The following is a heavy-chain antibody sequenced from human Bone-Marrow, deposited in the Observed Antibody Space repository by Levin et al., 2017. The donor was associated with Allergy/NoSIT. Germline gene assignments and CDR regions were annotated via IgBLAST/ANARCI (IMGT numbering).Heavy chain of an antibody. J-gene: IGHJ6*02. CDR1: GFTFSDXD. CDR2: ISDDGRNK. D-gene: IGHD3-10*01. CDR3: ARNKKGSRTIYGIDV. V-gene: IGHV3-30*04. Sequence: GGSLRLSCAASGFTFSDXDLXWXXXXXXKGLEWVATISDDGRNKYQADSVKGRFTISRDNSKNTVSLQMNSLRGEDTAVYYCARNKKGSRTIYGIDVWGQGTTVTVSS.